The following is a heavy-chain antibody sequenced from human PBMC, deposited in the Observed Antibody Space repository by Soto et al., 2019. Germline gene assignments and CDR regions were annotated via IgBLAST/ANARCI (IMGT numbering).Heavy chain of an antibody. CDR3: ASGGMRWLHSFYFDY. CDR1: RGTFSSYA. Sequence: QVQLVQSGAVVKKPGSSVKVSCKASRGTFSSYAISWVRQAPGQGLEWMGGIIPIFGTTNFAQKFQGRVTRTADESTSTASMELSSLRSEDTAVYYCASGGMRWLHSFYFDYWGQGTLVTVSS. D-gene: IGHD5-12*01. J-gene: IGHJ4*02. V-gene: IGHV1-69*12. CDR2: IIPIFGTT.